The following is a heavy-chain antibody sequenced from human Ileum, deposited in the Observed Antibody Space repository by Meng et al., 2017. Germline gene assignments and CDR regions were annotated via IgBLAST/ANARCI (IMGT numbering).Heavy chain of an antibody. CDR1: GGAFSGYY. CDR2: IHHSGST. D-gene: IGHD3-10*01. J-gene: IGHJ2*01. V-gene: IGHV4-34*01. CDR3: ARYGGSGSYWHFDP. Sequence: QVQLQQWGAGLLKPSETLSLTCAVYGGAFSGYYWTWIRQPPGKGLKWIGEIHHSGSTNYNPSLKSRVTMSIDTSKIQFSLELSSVTAADAAVYYCARYGGSGSYWHFDPWGRGTLVTVSS.